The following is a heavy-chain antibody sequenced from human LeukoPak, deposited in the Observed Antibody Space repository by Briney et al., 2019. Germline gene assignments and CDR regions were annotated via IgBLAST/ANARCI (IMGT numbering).Heavy chain of an antibody. V-gene: IGHV4-4*07. CDR1: GGSISSYY. CDR3: AREPPPNPYCSSTSCYAGYYFDY. D-gene: IGHD2-2*01. Sequence: SETLSLTCTVSGGSISSYYWSWIRQPAGKGLEWIGRIYTSGSTNCNPSLKSRVTISVDKSKNQFSLKLSSVTAADTAVYYCAREPPPNPYCSSTSCYAGYYFDYWGQGTLVTVSS. J-gene: IGHJ4*02. CDR2: IYTSGST.